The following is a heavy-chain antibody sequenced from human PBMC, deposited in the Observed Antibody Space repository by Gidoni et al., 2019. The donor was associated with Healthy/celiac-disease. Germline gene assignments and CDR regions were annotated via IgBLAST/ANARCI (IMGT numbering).Heavy chain of an antibody. CDR2: IYTSGST. CDR1: GGSIISGSYS. Sequence: QVQLQESGPGLVKPSQTLSLTCTVSGGSIISGSYSWSWIRQPAGKGLEWIGRIYTSGSTNYNPALKSRVTISVDTSKNPFSLKLSSVTAADTAVYYCARDEGIAGYYYGMDVWGQGTTVTVSS. J-gene: IGHJ6*02. V-gene: IGHV4-61*02. CDR3: ARDEGIAGYYYGMDV. D-gene: IGHD6-13*01.